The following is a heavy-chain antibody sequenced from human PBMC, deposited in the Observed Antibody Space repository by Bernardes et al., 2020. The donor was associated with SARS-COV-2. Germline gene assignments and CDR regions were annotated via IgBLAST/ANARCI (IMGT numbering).Heavy chain of an antibody. CDR3: ASYSSGWYGAFDI. V-gene: IGHV4-59*01. CDR2: IYYSGST. D-gene: IGHD6-19*01. J-gene: IGHJ3*02. CDR1: GGSISSYY. Sequence: SEPLSLTCTVSGGSISSYYWSWIRQPPGKGLEWIGYIYYSGSTNYNPSLKSRVTISVDTSKNQFSLKLSSVTAADTAVYYCASYSSGWYGAFDIWGQGTMVTVSS.